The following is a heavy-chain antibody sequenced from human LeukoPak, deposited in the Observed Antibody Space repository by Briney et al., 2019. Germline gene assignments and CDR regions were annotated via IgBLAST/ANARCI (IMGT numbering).Heavy chain of an antibody. CDR1: GFTFSSFG. CDR3: AKDFRWSFDY. J-gene: IGHJ4*02. Sequence: GGSLRLSXAASGFTFSSFGMHWVRQAPGKGLEWVAFIRYDRDNKYYADSVKGRFTISRDNSKNTLYLQMNNLRVEDTAVYYCAKDFRWSFDYWGQGTLVTVSS. CDR2: IRYDRDNK. V-gene: IGHV3-30*02. D-gene: IGHD2-15*01.